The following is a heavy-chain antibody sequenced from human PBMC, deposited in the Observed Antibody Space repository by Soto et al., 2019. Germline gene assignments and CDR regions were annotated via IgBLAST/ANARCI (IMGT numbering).Heavy chain of an antibody. V-gene: IGHV3-21*01. CDR1: GFTFSTYS. D-gene: IGHD3-10*01. Sequence: VHLVESGGGLVKPGGSLRLSCAASGFTFSTYSMNWVRQAPGKGLEWVSSISSSGYKHYADSVKGRFTISRDNAKNSLYLQMNSLRAEDTAVYYCARVPSDLWKADLYFQHWGQVTLVTVSS. J-gene: IGHJ1*01. CDR3: ARVPSDLWKADLYFQH. CDR2: ISSSGYK.